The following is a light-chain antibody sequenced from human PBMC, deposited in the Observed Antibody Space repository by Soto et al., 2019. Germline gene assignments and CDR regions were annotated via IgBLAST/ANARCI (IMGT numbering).Light chain of an antibody. CDR1: QSISSDY. V-gene: IGKV3-20*01. CDR2: GAS. Sequence: EVVLTQSPDTLSLSPGERATLSCRASQSISSDYLVGYQQKPGQAPRLLIYGASSRATGIPDRFSGSGSGTDFTLTINRLEPEDFAVYYCQHYGNSPPSVTFGPGTNVDIK. J-gene: IGKJ3*01. CDR3: QHYGNSPPSVT.